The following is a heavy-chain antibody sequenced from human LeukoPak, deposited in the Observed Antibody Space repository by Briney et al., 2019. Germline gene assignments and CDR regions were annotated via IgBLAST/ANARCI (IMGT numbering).Heavy chain of an antibody. CDR3: AKDPVARDEYFQH. CDR1: GFTFSSYG. J-gene: IGHJ1*01. V-gene: IGHV3-30*18. CDR2: ISYDGSNK. Sequence: QPGGSLRLSCAASGFTFSSYGVHWVRQAPGKGLGWVAVISYDGSNKYYADSVKGRFTISRDNSKNTLYLQMNSLRAEDTAVYYCAKDPVARDEYFQHWGQGTLVTVSS. D-gene: IGHD6-19*01.